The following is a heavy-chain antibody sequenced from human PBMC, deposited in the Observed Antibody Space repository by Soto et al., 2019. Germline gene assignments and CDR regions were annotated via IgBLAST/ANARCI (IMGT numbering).Heavy chain of an antibody. V-gene: IGHV1-8*01. D-gene: IGHD1-1*01. CDR1: DWTSMYYD. J-gene: IGHJ5*02. Sequence: AEGQVSCEGCDWTSMYYDISWVRQATGQGLEWMGWMNPNSGNTGYALKFQGRVSMTRNTSIYTVYLELSSLASDDTAVYYCVRMASSGTLNWFDPWGQGTLVTVSS. CDR2: MNPNSGNT. CDR3: VRMASSGTLNWFDP.